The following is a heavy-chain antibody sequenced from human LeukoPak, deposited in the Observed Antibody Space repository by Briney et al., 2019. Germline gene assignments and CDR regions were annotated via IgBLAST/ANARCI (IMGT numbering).Heavy chain of an antibody. CDR3: ARDGPRAAAGYNWFDP. V-gene: IGHV4-59*01. CDR2: IYYSGST. D-gene: IGHD6-13*01. CDR1: GGSISSYY. Sequence: ASETLSLTCTLPGGSISSYYWSWIRQPPGKGLEWIGYIYYSGSTNYNPSLKSRVTISVDTSKNQFSLKLSSVTAADTAVYYCARDGPRAAAGYNWFDPWGQGTLVTVSS. J-gene: IGHJ5*02.